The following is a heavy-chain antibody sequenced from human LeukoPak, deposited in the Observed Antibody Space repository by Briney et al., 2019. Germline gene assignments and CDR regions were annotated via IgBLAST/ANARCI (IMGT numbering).Heavy chain of an antibody. CDR1: GFTISSYR. Sequence: PGGSLRLSCAASGFTISSYRMNWVRQAPGKGLEWVANIKQDGSENYYVDSVKGRFTISRDNAKNSLYMQMNSLRAEDTAVYYCARVPLLTAYFDYWGQGTLVTVSS. CDR2: IKQDGSEN. J-gene: IGHJ4*02. V-gene: IGHV3-7*05. CDR3: ARVPLLTAYFDY. D-gene: IGHD3-9*01.